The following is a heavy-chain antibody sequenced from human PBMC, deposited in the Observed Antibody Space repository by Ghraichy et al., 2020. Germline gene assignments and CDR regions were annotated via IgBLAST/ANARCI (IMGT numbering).Heavy chain of an antibody. D-gene: IGHD6-19*01. CDR3: ARLPPLAMACPVWYHAMDV. Sequence: SQTLSLTCTVSGGSISGYYWSWVRQPPGKGLEWIGYVHYTGTTNYNPSLQSRLTISVDTSENQFSLKLSSVTAADTAIYYCARLPPLAMACPVWYHAMDVWGQGTTVTVSS. J-gene: IGHJ6*02. CDR2: VHYTGTT. V-gene: IGHV4-59*01. CDR1: GGSISGYY.